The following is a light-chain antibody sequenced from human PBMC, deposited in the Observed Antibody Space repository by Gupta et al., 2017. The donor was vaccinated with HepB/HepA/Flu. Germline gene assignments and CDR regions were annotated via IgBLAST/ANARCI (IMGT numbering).Light chain of an antibody. J-gene: IGKJ5*01. Sequence: DIQLTQSPSFLSASVGDRVTITCRASQDINSYLIWYQQKPGKAPNLLIYAASTWQGGVPSRFSGSGSGTEFTLTINSLQPEDFATYYCQHVNSSPIPFGQGTQLDIK. CDR3: QHVNSSPIP. CDR2: AAS. CDR1: QDINSY. V-gene: IGKV1-9*01.